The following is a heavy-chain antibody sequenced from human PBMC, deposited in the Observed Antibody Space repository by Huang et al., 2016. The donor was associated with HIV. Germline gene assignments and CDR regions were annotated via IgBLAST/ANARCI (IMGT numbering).Heavy chain of an antibody. CDR2: SYPLDSET. D-gene: IGHD5-18*01. Sequence: EVLLVQSGAELKEPGESLKISCKASGYGFSSYWIGWVRQKPGKGREWMGISYPLDSETKYSPSFDGQVTISADKSTRTAYLQWESLKAPDTAIYFCARQVDGFRSHFDFWGQGTLVSVSS. V-gene: IGHV5-51*01. J-gene: IGHJ4*02. CDR3: ARQVDGFRSHFDF. CDR1: GYGFSSYW.